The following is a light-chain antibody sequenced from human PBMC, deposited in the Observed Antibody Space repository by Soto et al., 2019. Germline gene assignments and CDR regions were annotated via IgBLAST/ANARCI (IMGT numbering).Light chain of an antibody. J-gene: IGKJ1*01. CDR2: DAS. Sequence: DIQMTQSPSTLSASVGDRVTITCRASQSISSWLAWYQQKPGKAPKLLIHDASNLESGVPSRFSGSGSGTEFTLTISSLQLDDFATYYCQQYNRYWSFGQGTKVEIK. V-gene: IGKV1-5*01. CDR3: QQYNRYWS. CDR1: QSISSW.